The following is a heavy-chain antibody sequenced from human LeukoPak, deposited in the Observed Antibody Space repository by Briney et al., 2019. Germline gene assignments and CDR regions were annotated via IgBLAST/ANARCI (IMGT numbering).Heavy chain of an antibody. J-gene: IGHJ4*02. Sequence: ASVKVSCKASGYTFTSYGVSWVRQAPGQGLEWMGWISAHNGNTNYAQMLQDRVTMTRDTSTSTAYMDLRNLRSDDTAVYYCARRVPRGYGGYDIDYWGQGTLVTVSS. CDR2: ISAHNGNT. CDR3: ARRVPRGYGGYDIDY. CDR1: GYTFTSYG. D-gene: IGHD5-12*01. V-gene: IGHV1-18*01.